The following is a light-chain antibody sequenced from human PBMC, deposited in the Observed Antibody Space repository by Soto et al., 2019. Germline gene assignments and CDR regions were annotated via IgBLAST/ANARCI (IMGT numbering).Light chain of an antibody. CDR3: GAWDDSLNVVV. Sequence: QSVLTQPPSASGTPGQRVTISCSGSSSNIGSNTVNWYQQLPGTAPKLLIYSNNQRPSGVPDRFSGSKSGTSASLAISGLQSEDEAVYYCGAWDDSLNVVVFGGGTKLTVL. J-gene: IGLJ2*01. CDR1: SSNIGSNT. CDR2: SNN. V-gene: IGLV1-44*01.